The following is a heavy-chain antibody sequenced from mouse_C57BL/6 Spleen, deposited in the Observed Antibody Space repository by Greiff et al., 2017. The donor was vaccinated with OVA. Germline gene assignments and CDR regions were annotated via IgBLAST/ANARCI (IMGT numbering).Heavy chain of an antibody. D-gene: IGHD2-4*01. J-gene: IGHJ4*01. CDR2: IYPGVGDT. V-gene: IGHV1-82*01. Sequence: QLQLNHSEPKLLKPGASGRISCKASAYAFSSSWMTGVKRSPGRVLRWIGRIYPGVGDTNYNGKFKGKATLTADKSSSTAYMQLSSLTSEDSAVYFCAPMITTGYYYAMDYWGQGTSVTVSS. CDR1: AYAFSSSW. CDR3: APMITTGYYYAMDY.